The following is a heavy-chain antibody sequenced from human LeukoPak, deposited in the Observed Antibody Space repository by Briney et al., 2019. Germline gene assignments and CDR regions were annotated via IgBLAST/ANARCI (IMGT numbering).Heavy chain of an antibody. D-gene: IGHD3-22*01. Sequence: GGSLRLSCAASGFTFSSYAMHWVRQAPGKGLEWVAVISYGGSNKYYADSVKGRFTISRDNSKNTLYLQMNSLRAEDTAVYYCARDLYYYDSSGYYGGVYWGQGTLVTVSS. CDR2: ISYGGSNK. J-gene: IGHJ4*02. CDR3: ARDLYYYDSSGYYGGVY. CDR1: GFTFSSYA. V-gene: IGHV3-30-3*01.